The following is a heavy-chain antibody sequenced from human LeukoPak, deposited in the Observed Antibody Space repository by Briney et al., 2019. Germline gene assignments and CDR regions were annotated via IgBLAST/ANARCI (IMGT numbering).Heavy chain of an antibody. J-gene: IGHJ6*03. CDR2: INHSGST. V-gene: IGHV4-34*01. CDR3: ARDSLLPSAMGYYYMDV. D-gene: IGHD2-2*01. CDR1: GGSFSGYY. Sequence: SETLSLTCAVYGGSFSGYYWSWIRQPPGKGLEWIGEINHSGSTNYNPSLKSRVTISVDTSKNQFSLKLRSVTAADTAVYYCARDSLLPSAMGYYYMDVWGKGTTVTVSS.